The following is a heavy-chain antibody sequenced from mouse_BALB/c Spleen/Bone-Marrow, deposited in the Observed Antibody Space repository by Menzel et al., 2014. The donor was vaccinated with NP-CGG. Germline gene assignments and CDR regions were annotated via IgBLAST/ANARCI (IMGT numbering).Heavy chain of an antibody. CDR3: ARDTYSGNHYALDY. Sequence: VKLMESGPGLVAPSQSLSITCTVSGFSLTSYGVHWVRQPPGKGLEWLGVIWAGGNTNYNSALMSRLNINKDSSKSQVFLKMNSLQSDDTAMYYCARDTYSGNHYALDYWGQGTSVTVSS. J-gene: IGHJ4*01. CDR2: IWAGGNT. D-gene: IGHD2-10*01. V-gene: IGHV2-9*02. CDR1: GFSLTSYG.